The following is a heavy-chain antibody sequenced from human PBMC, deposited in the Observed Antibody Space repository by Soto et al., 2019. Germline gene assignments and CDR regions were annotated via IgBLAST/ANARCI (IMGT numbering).Heavy chain of an antibody. J-gene: IGHJ4*02. CDR3: ARAVDTSMVSLYYFDS. V-gene: IGHV4-30-4*01. Sequence: ASETLSLTCTVSGVCISSGDYYWSCIRQSPGKGLEWIAYIYYSGSTYFNPSLESRVSISQDMSQNQFSLRLRSVTAADTAVYYCARAVDTSMVSLYYFDSWGQGTPVTVSS. D-gene: IGHD5-18*01. CDR1: GVCISSGDYY. CDR2: IYYSGST.